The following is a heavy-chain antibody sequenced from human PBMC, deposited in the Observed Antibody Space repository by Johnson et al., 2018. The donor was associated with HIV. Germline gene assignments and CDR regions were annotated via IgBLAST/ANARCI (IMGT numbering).Heavy chain of an antibody. V-gene: IGHV3-30*19. D-gene: IGHD4-11*01. Sequence: QVQLVESGGGLVQPGGSLRLSCAASGFTFSTYGMHWVRQAPGKGLEWVAVISYDGSNKYYADSVKGRFTISRDNSKNTLYLQMNSLRAEDTAVYYCAREGNYAAFDIWGQGTMVTVSS. CDR1: GFTFSTYG. J-gene: IGHJ3*02. CDR2: ISYDGSNK. CDR3: AREGNYAAFDI.